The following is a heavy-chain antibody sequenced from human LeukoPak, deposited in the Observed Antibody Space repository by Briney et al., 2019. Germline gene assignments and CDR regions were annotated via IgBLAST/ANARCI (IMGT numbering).Heavy chain of an antibody. CDR3: ARGWLSTTGRAPLSYLAFDI. Sequence: ASVKVSCKASGYTFTGYYMHWVRQAPGQGLEWMGWINPNSGGTNYAQKFQGRVTMTRDTSISTAYMELSRLRSDDTAVYYCARGWLSTTGRAPLSYLAFDIWGQGTMVTVSS. CDR2: INPNSGGT. V-gene: IGHV1-2*02. J-gene: IGHJ3*02. D-gene: IGHD5/OR15-5a*01. CDR1: GYTFTGYY.